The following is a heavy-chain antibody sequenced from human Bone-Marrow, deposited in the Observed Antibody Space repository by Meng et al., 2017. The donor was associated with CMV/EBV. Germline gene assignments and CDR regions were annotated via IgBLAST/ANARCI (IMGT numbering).Heavy chain of an antibody. CDR1: GFTFSSYG. Sequence: GESLKISCAASGFTFSSYGMHWVRQAPGKGLEWVAFIRYDGSNKYYAASVKGRFTISRDNSKNTLYLQMNSLRAEDTAVYYCSRIVPLAYRDTRPPQDYWGQGTRVTVSS. V-gene: IGHV3-30*02. CDR2: IRYDGSNK. D-gene: IGHD2/OR15-2a*01. CDR3: SRIVPLAYRDTRPPQDY. J-gene: IGHJ4*02.